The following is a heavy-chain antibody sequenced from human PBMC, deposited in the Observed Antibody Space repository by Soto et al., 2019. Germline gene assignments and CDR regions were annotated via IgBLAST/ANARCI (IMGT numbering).Heavy chain of an antibody. D-gene: IGHD3-22*01. J-gene: IGHJ4*02. Sequence: QVQLVQSGAEVKKPGSSVKVSCKASGGTFSSYAISWVRQAPGQGLEWMGGIIPIFGTANYAQKFKGRVTITAEESTRTAYMELSSLRSEDTAVYYCAREPYDSSGYLYYFDYWGQGTLVTVSS. V-gene: IGHV1-69*01. CDR3: AREPYDSSGYLYYFDY. CDR1: GGTFSSYA. CDR2: IIPIFGTA.